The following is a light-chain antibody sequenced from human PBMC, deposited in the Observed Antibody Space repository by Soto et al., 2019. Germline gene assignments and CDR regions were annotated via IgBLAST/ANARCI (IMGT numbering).Light chain of an antibody. CDR1: QGISNY. CDR3: QKYNSAPLT. V-gene: IGKV1-27*01. CDR2: AAS. Sequence: DIQMTQSPSSLSASVGDRITITYRARQGISNYLAWYQQKPGKVPKLLIYAASTFQSGVPSRFSGSGSVTDFTLTISSLQPEDVATYYCQKYNSAPLTFGGGTKVEIK. J-gene: IGKJ4*01.